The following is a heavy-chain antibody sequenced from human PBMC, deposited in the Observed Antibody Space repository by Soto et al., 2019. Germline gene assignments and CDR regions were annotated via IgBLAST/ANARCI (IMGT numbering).Heavy chain of an antibody. Sequence: PSETLSLTCSVSGDSIRSGGHYWTWIRQPPGKGLEWIGYISYTGSANYNASLKSRLTISVDTSKNQFSLKLSSVTAADTALYYCARVNYGDYYYGMDVWGQRTTVTVSS. CDR2: ISYTGSA. D-gene: IGHD4-17*01. CDR3: ARVNYGDYYYGMDV. CDR1: GDSIRSGGHY. J-gene: IGHJ6*02. V-gene: IGHV4-61*08.